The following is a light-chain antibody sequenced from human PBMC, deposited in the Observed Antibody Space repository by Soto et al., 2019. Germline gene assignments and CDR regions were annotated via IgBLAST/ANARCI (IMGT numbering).Light chain of an antibody. CDR2: GAS. CDR1: QSVSNSY. J-gene: IGKJ1*01. CDR3: QQYGSSPWT. V-gene: IGKV3-20*01. Sequence: EMVVTQSPGTLSLSPGERATLSCRASQSVSNSYIAWYHQKPGQAPRLLIYGASSRATGIPDRFSGSGSGTDFTLTISRLEPEDFAVYYCQQYGSSPWTFGQGTKVDI.